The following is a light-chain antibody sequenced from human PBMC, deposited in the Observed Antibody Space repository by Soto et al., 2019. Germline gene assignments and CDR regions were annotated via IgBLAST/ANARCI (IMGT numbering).Light chain of an antibody. CDR2: DVS. CDR3: SSYTSSRTYV. CDR1: SSDVGGYNY. V-gene: IGLV2-14*01. J-gene: IGLJ1*01. Sequence: QSALTQPASVSGSPGQSITISCTGTSSDVGGYNYVSWYQQHPGKAPKLMIYDVSNRPSGVSNRFSGSKSGNTASLTISGLQAEDEADYYCSSYTSSRTYVFGTGTK.